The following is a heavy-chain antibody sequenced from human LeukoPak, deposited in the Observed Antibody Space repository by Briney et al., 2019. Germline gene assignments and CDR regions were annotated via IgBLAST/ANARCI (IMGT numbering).Heavy chain of an antibody. CDR2: ISAYNGNT. CDR3: ARPQGQSSGWYGFDY. D-gene: IGHD6-19*01. Sequence: GASVKVSCKASGYTFTSYGISWVRQAPGQGLEWMGWISAYNGNTNYAQKLQGRVTTTTDTSTSTAYMELRSLRSDDTAVYYCARPQGQSSGWYGFDYWGQGTLVTVSS. J-gene: IGHJ4*02. V-gene: IGHV1-18*01. CDR1: GYTFTSYG.